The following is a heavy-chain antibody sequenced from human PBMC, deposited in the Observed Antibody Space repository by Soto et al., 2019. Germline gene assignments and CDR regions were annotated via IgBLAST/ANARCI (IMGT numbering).Heavy chain of an antibody. CDR3: ARDLGRGSNLYYYMDV. V-gene: IGHV3-48*01. D-gene: IGHD2-15*01. CDR2: ISSRSSAI. CDR1: GFSISGYA. J-gene: IGHJ6*03. Sequence: EVQLVESGGGLVPPGGSLRLSCSASGFSISGYALNWVRQAPGKGPEWVSYISSRSSAIDYAGSVKGRFSISRDNGKNALYMQTNSLRAEDTAVYYYARDLGRGSNLYYYMDVWGKGTTVTVSS.